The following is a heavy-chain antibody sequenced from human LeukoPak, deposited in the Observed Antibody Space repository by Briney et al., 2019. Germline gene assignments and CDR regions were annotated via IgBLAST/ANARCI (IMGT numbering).Heavy chain of an antibody. Sequence: GASVKVSCKASGYTFTSYGISWVRQAPGQGLEWMGWISAYNGNTNYAQKLQGRVTMTTDTSTSTAYIELRSLRSADAAAYYCARSDSSGYHGTPSDAFDIWGQGTMVTVSS. CDR2: ISAYNGNT. CDR1: GYTFTSYG. V-gene: IGHV1-18*01. CDR3: ARSDSSGYHGTPSDAFDI. J-gene: IGHJ3*02. D-gene: IGHD3-22*01.